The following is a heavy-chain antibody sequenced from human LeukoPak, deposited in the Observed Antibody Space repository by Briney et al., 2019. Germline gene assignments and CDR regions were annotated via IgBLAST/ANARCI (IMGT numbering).Heavy chain of an antibody. CDR2: ISYDGSNK. CDR1: GFTFSSYA. Sequence: GRSLRLSCAASGFTFSSYAMHWVRQAPGKGLEWVAVISYDGSNKYYADSVKGRFTISRDNSKNTLYLQMNSLRAEDTAVYYCARDGERGDGHNQFLGYWGQGTLVTVSS. J-gene: IGHJ4*02. V-gene: IGHV3-30*04. D-gene: IGHD5-24*01. CDR3: ARDGERGDGHNQFLGY.